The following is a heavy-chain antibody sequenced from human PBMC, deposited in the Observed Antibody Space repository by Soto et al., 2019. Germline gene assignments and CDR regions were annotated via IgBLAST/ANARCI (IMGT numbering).Heavy chain of an antibody. CDR2: IYYSVNT. V-gene: IGHV4-31*03. CDR3: VRVRGRWESWFDR. D-gene: IGHD3-16*01. CDR1: SASISSSSYT. J-gene: IGHJ5*02. Sequence: SETLSLTCTVSSASISSSSYTWGWIRQPPGKGLEWIGYIYYSVNTYYNPSLKSRVMILVDTSKNQFSLPATPVTAADTAVHHWVRVRGRWESWFDRYGERTLLTVS.